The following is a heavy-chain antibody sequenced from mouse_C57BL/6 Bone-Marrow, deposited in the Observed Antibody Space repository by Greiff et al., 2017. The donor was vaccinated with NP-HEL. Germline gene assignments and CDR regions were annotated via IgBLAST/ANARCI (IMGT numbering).Heavy chain of an antibody. CDR3: ARSRPDYGSSYPFAY. CDR2: IDPSDSYT. Sequence: QVQLQQPGAELVMPGASVKLSCKASGYTFTSYWMHWVKQRPGQGLEWIGEIDPSDSYTNYNQKFKGKSTLTVDKSSSTAYMQLSSLTSEDSAVYYCARSRPDYGSSYPFAYWGQGTLVTVSA. J-gene: IGHJ3*01. V-gene: IGHV1-69*01. D-gene: IGHD1-1*01. CDR1: GYTFTSYW.